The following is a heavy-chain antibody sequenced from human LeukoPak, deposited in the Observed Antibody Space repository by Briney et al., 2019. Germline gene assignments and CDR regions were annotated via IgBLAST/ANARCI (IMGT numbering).Heavy chain of an antibody. J-gene: IGHJ4*02. CDR2: ISGSGGST. CDR3: ARDTGVDY. V-gene: IGHV3-23*01. D-gene: IGHD3-3*01. CDR1: GFTFSSYA. Sequence: PGGSLRLSCAASGFTFSSYAMSWVRQAPGKGLEWVSAISGSGGSTYYAVPVKGRFTISRDSSKNTLYLQMNSLRAEDTAVYYCARDTGVDYWGQGTLVTVSS.